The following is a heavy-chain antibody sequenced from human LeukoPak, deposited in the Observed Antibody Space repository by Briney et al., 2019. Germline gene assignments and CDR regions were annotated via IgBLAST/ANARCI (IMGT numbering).Heavy chain of an antibody. CDR2: IYYSGST. V-gene: IGHV4-39*07. Sequence: SETLSLTCTVSGGSISSSSYYWGWLRQPPGKGLEWIGSIYYSGSTYYNPSLKSRVTISVDTSKNQFSLKLSSVTAADTAVYYCARDDFPPHYWGQGTLVTVSS. CDR3: ARDDFPPHY. D-gene: IGHD2-21*02. J-gene: IGHJ4*02. CDR1: GGSISSSSYY.